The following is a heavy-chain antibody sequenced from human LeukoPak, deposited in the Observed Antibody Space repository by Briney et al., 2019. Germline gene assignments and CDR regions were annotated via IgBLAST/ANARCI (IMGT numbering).Heavy chain of an antibody. J-gene: IGHJ4*02. CDR1: GFNFKHFW. D-gene: IGHD6-19*01. CDR2: IKEGESEL. Sequence: GSLRLSFVGTGFNFKHFWMKRVRQTSGKGLEWVANIKEGESELYYVDSVQGRFTISRDNTKNSVYLQMNSLRAEVSAVYYCAGSSGWLFDYWGQGTLVAVSS. V-gene: IGHV3-7*02. CDR3: AGSSGWLFDY.